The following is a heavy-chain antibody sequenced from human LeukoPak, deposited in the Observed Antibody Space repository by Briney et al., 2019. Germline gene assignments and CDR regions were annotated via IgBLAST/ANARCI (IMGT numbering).Heavy chain of an antibody. CDR2: ISGSGGST. V-gene: IGHV3-23*01. J-gene: IGHJ5*02. CDR1: GFTSDDYA. D-gene: IGHD4-17*01. Sequence: GSLRLSCAASGFTSDDYAMHWVRQAPGKGLEWVSAISGSGGSTYYADSVKGRFTISRDNSKNTLYLQMNSLRAEDTAVYYCAKAFTVTTWFDPWGQGTLVTVSS. CDR3: AKAFTVTTWFDP.